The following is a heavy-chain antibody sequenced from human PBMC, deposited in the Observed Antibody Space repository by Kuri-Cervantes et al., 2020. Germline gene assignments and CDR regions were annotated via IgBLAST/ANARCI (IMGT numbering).Heavy chain of an antibody. J-gene: IGHJ3*02. CDR3: ARDSGWIAFDI. D-gene: IGHD6-19*01. CDR1: GGTFSSYA. V-gene: IGHV1-69*05. CDR2: IIPIFGTA. Sequence: SVKVSCKASGGTFSSYAISWVRQAPGQGLEWMGGIIPIFGTANYAQKLQGRVTMTTDTSTSTAYMELRSLRSDDTAVYYCARDSGWIAFDIWGQGTMVTVSS.